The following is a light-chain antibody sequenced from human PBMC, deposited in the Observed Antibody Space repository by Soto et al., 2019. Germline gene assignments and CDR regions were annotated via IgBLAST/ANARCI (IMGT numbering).Light chain of an antibody. V-gene: IGKV3-15*01. J-gene: IGKJ4*01. CDR1: QSVSSSY. CDR3: QQYNNRPPLT. Sequence: EIVWTQSPGTLSLSPGERATLSCRASQSVSSSYLAWYQQKPGQAPRLLIYGASTRATGIPARFSGSGSGTEFTLTIGSLQSEDSATYYCQQYNNRPPLTFGGGTKVDI. CDR2: GAS.